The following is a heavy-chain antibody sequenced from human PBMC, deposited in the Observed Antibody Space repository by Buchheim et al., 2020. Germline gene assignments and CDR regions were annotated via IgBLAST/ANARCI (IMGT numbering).Heavy chain of an antibody. D-gene: IGHD3-10*01. CDR3: ARDLWFGESPAFDP. V-gene: IGHV1-8*01. CDR1: GYTFTSDD. CDR2: MNPNRGNT. J-gene: IGHJ5*02. Sequence: QVQLVQSGAEVKKPGASVKVSCKASGYTFTSDDINWVRQATGQGLEWMGWMNPNRGNTGYAQKFQVRDTITRNTSISTAYMELSSLRSEDTAVYYCARDLWFGESPAFDPWGQGTL.